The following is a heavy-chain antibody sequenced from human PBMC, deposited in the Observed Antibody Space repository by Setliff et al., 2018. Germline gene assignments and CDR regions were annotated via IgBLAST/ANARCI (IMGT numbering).Heavy chain of an antibody. Sequence: AGGSLRLSCAASGFTFSDHYMDWVRQAPGQGLEWVARIRDKAQRYNTESAASVKGRFSVTRDVSKRSMFLQLNSLKIEDTAVYYCSRDRAAKVGIFGGGYFDFWGQGTLVTVSS. CDR3: SRDRAAKVGIFGGGYFDF. CDR2: IRDKAQRYNT. J-gene: IGHJ4*02. V-gene: IGHV3-72*01. D-gene: IGHD3-3*01. CDR1: GFTFSDHY.